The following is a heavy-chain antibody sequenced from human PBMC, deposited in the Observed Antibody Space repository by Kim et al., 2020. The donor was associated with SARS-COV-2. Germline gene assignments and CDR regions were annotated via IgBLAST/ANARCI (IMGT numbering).Heavy chain of an antibody. V-gene: IGHV4-59*13. J-gene: IGHJ1*01. CDR2: IYYSGST. CDR3: ASMAGTWYFQH. Sequence: SETLSLTCTVSGASISSYYWSWIRQPPGKGLEYIGYIYYSGSTNYNPSLKSRVTISVDTSKNQFSLKLSSVTAADTAVYYCASMAGTWYFQHWGQGTLVTVSS. D-gene: IGHD6-19*01. CDR1: GASISSYY.